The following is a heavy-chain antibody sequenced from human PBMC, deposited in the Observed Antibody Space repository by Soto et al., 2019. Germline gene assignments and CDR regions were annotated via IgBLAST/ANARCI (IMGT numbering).Heavy chain of an antibody. Sequence: GGSLRLSCAASGFTFSSYGMHWVRQAPGKGLEWVAVIWYDGSNKYYADSVKGRFTISRDNSKNTLYLQMNSLRAEDTAVYYCARDMHVLRYFDWLLTLDYWGQGTLVTVSS. V-gene: IGHV3-33*01. CDR1: GFTFSSYG. CDR2: IWYDGSNK. CDR3: ARDMHVLRYFDWLLTLDY. D-gene: IGHD3-9*01. J-gene: IGHJ4*02.